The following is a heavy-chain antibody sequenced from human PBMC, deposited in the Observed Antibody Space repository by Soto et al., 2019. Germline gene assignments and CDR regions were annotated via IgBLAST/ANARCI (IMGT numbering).Heavy chain of an antibody. V-gene: IGHV4-34*01. CDR3: ARGFGYYYGMDV. CDR2: INHSGST. Sequence: SETLSLTCAVYGGSFSGYYWSWIRQAPGKGLEWIGEINHSGSTNYNPSLKSRVTISVDTSKNQFSLKLSSVTAADTAVYYCARGFGYYYGMDVWGQGTTVTVSS. CDR1: GGSFSGYY. J-gene: IGHJ6*02. D-gene: IGHD3-10*01.